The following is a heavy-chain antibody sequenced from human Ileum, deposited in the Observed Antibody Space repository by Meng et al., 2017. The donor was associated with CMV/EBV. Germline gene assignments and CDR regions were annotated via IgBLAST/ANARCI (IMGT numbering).Heavy chain of an antibody. Sequence: GGSLRLSCAVSGFTFDDYAMHWVRQAPGKGLEWVSGSSWNSGTLGYADSVKGRFTISRDNAKNSLYLQMNSLRAEDTALYYCARDKAALDPGAFDVWGHGTMVTVSS. CDR1: GFTFDDYA. CDR3: ARDKAALDPGAFDV. J-gene: IGHJ3*01. CDR2: SSWNSGTL. D-gene: IGHD2-15*01. V-gene: IGHV3-9*01.